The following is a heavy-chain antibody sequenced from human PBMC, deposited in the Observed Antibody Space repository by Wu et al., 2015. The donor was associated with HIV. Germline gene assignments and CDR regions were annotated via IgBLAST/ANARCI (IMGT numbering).Heavy chain of an antibody. D-gene: IGHD6-19*01. V-gene: IGHV1-18*01. Sequence: QVQLVQSGGDVKKSGASVKVSCKASGYTFITHAITWVRQAPGQRPEWMGWITTHNGYTKYAQKFQDRLSLTTDTSTNTAYMELRSLRSDDTAVYYCVRDQQWPTEYYHYYGMDVWGQGTTVTVSS. J-gene: IGHJ6*02. CDR1: GYTFITHA. CDR2: ITTHNGYT. CDR3: VRDQQWPTEYYHYYGMDV.